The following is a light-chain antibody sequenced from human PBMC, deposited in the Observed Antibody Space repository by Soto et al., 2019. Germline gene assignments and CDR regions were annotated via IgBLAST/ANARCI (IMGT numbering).Light chain of an antibody. CDR2: NTD. CDR1: TSNIGSQT. Sequence: QSVLTQPPSASGTPGQRVSISCSGSTSNIGSQTVNWYQRLPGTAPKLLIYNTDQRPSGVPDRFSGSKSGTSASLAISGLQSEDEADYNCATWDDSLNGPVFGGGTKVTVL. CDR3: ATWDDSLNGPV. V-gene: IGLV1-44*01. J-gene: IGLJ3*02.